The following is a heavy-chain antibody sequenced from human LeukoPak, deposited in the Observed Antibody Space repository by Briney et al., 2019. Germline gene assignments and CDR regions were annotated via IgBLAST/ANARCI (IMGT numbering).Heavy chain of an antibody. CDR2: MNPNSGNT. D-gene: IGHD1-26*01. V-gene: IGHV1-8*01. CDR1: GYTFTSYD. Sequence: GASVKVSCKASGYTFTSYDINWVRQATGQGLEWMGWMNPNSGNTGYAQKFQGRVTMTRNTSISTAYMELSSLRSEDTAVYYCARDLGGVGFIVGATASGVNWGQGTLVTVSS. CDR3: ARDLGGVGFIVGATASGVN. J-gene: IGHJ4*02.